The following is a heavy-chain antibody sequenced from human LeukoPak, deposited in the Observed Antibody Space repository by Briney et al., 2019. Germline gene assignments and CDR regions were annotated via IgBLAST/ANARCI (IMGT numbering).Heavy chain of an antibody. V-gene: IGHV4-59*01. D-gene: IGHD3-3*01. Sequence: SEIPSLTCTVSGGSISPYYWTWTRQPPGKGLEWIGYISDSGSTNYNPSLTSRVTISVDMSKNQFSLKLNSVIAADTAVYYCARAGRITVFGVVLDNFGGWGHRIPVTVSS. J-gene: IGHJ4*03. CDR3: ARAGRITVFGVVLDNFGG. CDR1: GGSISPYY. CDR2: ISDSGST.